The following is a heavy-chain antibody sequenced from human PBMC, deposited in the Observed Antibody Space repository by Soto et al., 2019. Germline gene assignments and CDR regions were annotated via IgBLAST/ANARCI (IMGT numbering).Heavy chain of an antibody. V-gene: IGHV4-59*08. J-gene: IGHJ5*02. CDR2: IYYTGST. Sequence: PSETLSLTCTISGDSIGTHYWSWIQQPPGKGLEWIGYIYYTGSTKFNPSLQSRVTMSVDTSKNQFSLRLSSVTAADTAVYYCARSSYYYDSSGYFFSWFDPWGQGTLVTVSS. CDR3: ARSSYYYDSSGYFFSWFDP. D-gene: IGHD3-22*01. CDR1: GDSIGTHY.